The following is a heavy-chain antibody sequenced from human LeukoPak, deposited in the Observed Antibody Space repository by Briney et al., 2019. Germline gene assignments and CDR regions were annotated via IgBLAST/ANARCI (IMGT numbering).Heavy chain of an antibody. CDR2: IRSKASRGTT. V-gene: IGHV3-49*04. CDR1: GFTFGDYA. Sequence: GGSLRLSCTASGFTFGDYAMSWVRQAPGTGLEWVGFIRSKASRGTTEYAASVKGRFTISRDDSKSIAYLQMNSLKTEDTAVYYCTRDAYYDILTGNDYWGQGTLVTVSS. CDR3: TRDAYYDILTGNDY. D-gene: IGHD3-9*01. J-gene: IGHJ4*02.